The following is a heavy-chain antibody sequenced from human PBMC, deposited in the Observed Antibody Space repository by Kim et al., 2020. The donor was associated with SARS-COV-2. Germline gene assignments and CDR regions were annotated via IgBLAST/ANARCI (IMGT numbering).Heavy chain of an antibody. Sequence: GGSLRLSCAASGFTFSNYAMSWVRQAPGKGLEWVSGISDSAITTYYADSVRGRFTISRDNSKNTLYLQMNSLRAEDTALYYCARLCGADCYVARDYLGPG. CDR2: ISDSAITT. J-gene: IGHJ4*02. D-gene: IGHD2-21*02. V-gene: IGHV3-23*01. CDR3: ARLCGADCYVARDY. CDR1: GFTFSNYA.